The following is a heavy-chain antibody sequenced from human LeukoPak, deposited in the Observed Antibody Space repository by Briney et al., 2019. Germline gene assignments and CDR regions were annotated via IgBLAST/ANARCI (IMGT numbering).Heavy chain of an antibody. Sequence: SGGSLRLSCAASGFTFSSYAMSWVRQAPGKGLEWVSAIIVSGGSTYYADSVKGRFTISRDNSKNTLYLQMNSLRAEDTAVYYCAKGFPYYYDSSGYYYDYWGQGTLVTVSS. V-gene: IGHV3-23*01. CDR3: AKGFPYYYDSSGYYYDY. CDR1: GFTFSSYA. CDR2: IIVSGGST. D-gene: IGHD3-22*01. J-gene: IGHJ4*02.